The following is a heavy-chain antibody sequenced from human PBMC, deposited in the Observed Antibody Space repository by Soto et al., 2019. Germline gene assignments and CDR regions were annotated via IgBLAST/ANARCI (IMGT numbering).Heavy chain of an antibody. CDR3: AKDQIGSFWSGLQSTYYYYGMDV. J-gene: IGHJ6*02. CDR2: ISYDGSNK. D-gene: IGHD3-3*01. CDR1: GFTFSSYG. V-gene: IGHV3-30*18. Sequence: PGGSLRLSCAASGFTFSSYGMHWVRQAPGKGLECVAVISYDGSNKYYADSVKGRFTISRDNSKNTLYLQMNSLRAEDTAVYYCAKDQIGSFWSGLQSTYYYYGMDVWGQGTTVTVSS.